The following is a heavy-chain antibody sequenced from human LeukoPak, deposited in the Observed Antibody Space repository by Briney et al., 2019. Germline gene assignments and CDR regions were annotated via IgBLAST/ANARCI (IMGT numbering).Heavy chain of an antibody. CDR2: ISGSGGST. J-gene: IGHJ4*02. Sequence: GGSLRLSCAASGFTFSSYAMSWARQPPGKGLEWVSAISGSGGSTYYADSVKGRFTISRDNSKNTLYLQMNSLRAEDTAVYYCAKDPDEWLVTYWGQGTLVTVSS. D-gene: IGHD6-19*01. V-gene: IGHV3-23*01. CDR3: AKDPDEWLVTY. CDR1: GFTFSSYA.